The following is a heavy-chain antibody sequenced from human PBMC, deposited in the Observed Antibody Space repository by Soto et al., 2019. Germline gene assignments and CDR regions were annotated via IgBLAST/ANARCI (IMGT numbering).Heavy chain of an antibody. J-gene: IGHJ4*02. CDR1: GGSISSNY. V-gene: IGHV4-59*01. Sequence: TSETLSLTCTVSGGSISSNYWTWIRQPPGKGLEWIGYVYNSGSTNYNPSLKSRVTISEDTSKNQFSLKLSSVTAADTAVYYCARVQAGGAAAGTVNFDYWGQGTLVTVSS. CDR3: ARVQAGGAAAGTVNFDY. CDR2: VYNSGST. D-gene: IGHD6-13*01.